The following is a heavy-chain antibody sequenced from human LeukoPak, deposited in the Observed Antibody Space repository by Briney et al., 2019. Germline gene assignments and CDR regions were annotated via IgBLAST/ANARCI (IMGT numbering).Heavy chain of an antibody. V-gene: IGHV4-30-4*01. J-gene: IGHJ4*02. CDR1: GDSVTNDDYF. D-gene: IGHD1-26*01. CDR3: GRGMRYSGSYVVEF. Sequence: SQTLSLTCTVSGDSVTNDDYFWGWTRQPPGKGLEWIGYIYYTAGTYYNPSPRSRLIMSIDASRNPFSLQLNSVTAADTAVYSCGRGMRYSGSYVVEFWGLGTLVTVSS. CDR2: IYYTAGT.